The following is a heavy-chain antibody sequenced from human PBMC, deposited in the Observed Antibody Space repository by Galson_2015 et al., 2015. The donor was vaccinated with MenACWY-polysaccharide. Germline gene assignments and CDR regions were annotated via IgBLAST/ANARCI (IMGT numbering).Heavy chain of an antibody. CDR1: GFSFRDYY. CDR2: ISGTSSTI. CDR3: ARFYEFWSGYYVDY. J-gene: IGHJ4*02. V-gene: IGHV3-11*01. D-gene: IGHD3-3*01. Sequence: SLRLSCAASGFSFRDYYMSWIRQAPGKGLEWVSYISGTSSTIHYSESVEGQFTISRDNAKNSLFLEMNSLRVEDTAVYFCARFYEFWSGYYVDYWGQGTVVTVSS.